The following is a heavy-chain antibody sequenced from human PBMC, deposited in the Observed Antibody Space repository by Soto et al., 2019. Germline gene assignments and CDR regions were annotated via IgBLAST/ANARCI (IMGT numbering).Heavy chain of an antibody. CDR1: GGSISSDDYY. CDR3: ARDAVVTPTRAGFDI. CDR2: IYHSGST. D-gene: IGHD2-21*02. J-gene: IGHJ3*02. Sequence: KASETLSLTXSVSGGSISSDDYYWSWIRQHPGKGLEWIGYIYHSGSTYYNPSLKSRITISVDTSENQFSLKLSSVTAADTAVYYCARDAVVTPTRAGFDIWGHGTMVTVSS. V-gene: IGHV4-31*02.